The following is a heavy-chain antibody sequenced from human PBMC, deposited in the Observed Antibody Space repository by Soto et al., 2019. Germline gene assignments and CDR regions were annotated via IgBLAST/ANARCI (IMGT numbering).Heavy chain of an antibody. CDR2: ISWNSGSI. J-gene: IGHJ4*02. Sequence: EVQLVESGGGLVQPGRSLRLSCAASGFTFDDYAMHWVRQAPGKGLEWVSGISWNSGSIGYADSVKGRFTICRDNAKNSLYVQMNSLRAEDTALYYCAKDNSPYYYDSSGYLDYWGQGTLVSVSS. V-gene: IGHV3-9*01. CDR3: AKDNSPYYYDSSGYLDY. CDR1: GFTFDDYA. D-gene: IGHD3-22*01.